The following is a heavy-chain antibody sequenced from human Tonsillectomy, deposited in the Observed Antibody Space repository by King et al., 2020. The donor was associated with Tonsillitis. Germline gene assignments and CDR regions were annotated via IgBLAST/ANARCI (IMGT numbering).Heavy chain of an antibody. CDR1: GFTFSNAW. J-gene: IGHJ6*02. V-gene: IGHV3-15*01. CDR2: IKSKTDGGTT. D-gene: IGHD6-13*01. CDR3: STELAATSTYYYYGLDV. Sequence: VQLVESGGGLVKPEGSLRLSCAASGFTFSNAWMSWVRQAPGKGLEWVGRIKSKTDGGTTDYAAPVKGRLTISRDDSKNTLYLQMNSVKNEDTDLYYYSTELAATSTYYYYGLDVWCQGTTVTVSS.